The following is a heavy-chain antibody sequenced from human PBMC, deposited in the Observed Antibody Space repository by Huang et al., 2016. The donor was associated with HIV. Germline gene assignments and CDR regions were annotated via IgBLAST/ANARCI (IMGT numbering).Heavy chain of an antibody. Sequence: QMRFQESGPGLVKPSGTLSLTCNVSGGSINPGRYYWGWIRQPPGKGLGWVCSLYYNGKIQYDPDLKGRLTMSADTSKNQFSLNLSSVTAADTAIYYCARNHDFWRGRMFAISYFDVWGRGTLVTVAS. CDR2: LYYNGKI. D-gene: IGHD3-3*01. J-gene: IGHJ2*01. CDR3: ARNHDFWRGRMFAISYFDV. V-gene: IGHV4-39*01. CDR1: GGSINPGRYY.